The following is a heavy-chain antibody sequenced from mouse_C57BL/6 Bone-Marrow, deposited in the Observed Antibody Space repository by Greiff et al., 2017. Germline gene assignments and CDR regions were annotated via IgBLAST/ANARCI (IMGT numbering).Heavy chain of an antibody. V-gene: IGHV1-55*01. J-gene: IGHJ3*01. CDR1: GYTFTSYW. Sequence: QVHVKQPGAELVKPGASVKMSCKASGYTFTSYWITWVKQRPGQGLEWIGDIYPGSGSTNYNEKFKSKATLTVDTSSSTAYMQRSSLTSEDSAVYYCATPFAYWGQGTLVTVSA. CDR3: ATPFAY. CDR2: IYPGSGST.